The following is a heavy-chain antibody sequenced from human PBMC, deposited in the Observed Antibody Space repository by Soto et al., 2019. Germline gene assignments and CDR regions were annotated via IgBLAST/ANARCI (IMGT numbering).Heavy chain of an antibody. CDR1: GGSISSYY. V-gene: IGHV4-59*01. J-gene: IGHJ4*02. D-gene: IGHD5-12*01. Sequence: SETLSLTCTVSGGSISSYYWSWIRQPPGKGLEWIGYIYYSGSTNYNPSLKSRVTISVDTSKNQFSLKLSSVTAADTAVYYCARDRVATGFYDYWGQGTLVTVSS. CDR2: IYYSGST. CDR3: ARDRVATGFYDY.